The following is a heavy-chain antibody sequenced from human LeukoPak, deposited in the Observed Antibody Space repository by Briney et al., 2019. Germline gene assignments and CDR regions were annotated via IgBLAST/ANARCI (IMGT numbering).Heavy chain of an antibody. Sequence: GASVKVSCKASGGGFTFTSHGISWVRQAPGQGLEWMGGIFPIYGSPTYAQKFQGRITITSDESTRTVYMDLSSLRPEDSAVHYCAGFFYDNSGDAFDIWGQGTMVTVSS. J-gene: IGHJ3*02. V-gene: IGHV1-69*01. CDR1: GGGFTFTSHG. D-gene: IGHD3-22*01. CDR3: AGFFYDNSGDAFDI. CDR2: IFPIYGSP.